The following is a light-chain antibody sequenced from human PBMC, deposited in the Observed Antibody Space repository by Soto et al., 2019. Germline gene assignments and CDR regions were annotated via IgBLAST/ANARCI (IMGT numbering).Light chain of an antibody. CDR2: EVN. CDR3: SSYTSSRTLEV. Sequence: QSVLTQPASVSGSPGQSITISCTGTSSDVGGYNYVSWYQQHPGKAPTLMIYEVNNRPSGVSDRFSGSKSGNTASLTISGLQAEDEAHYYCSSYTSSRTLEVFGTGTKLTVL. V-gene: IGLV2-14*01. J-gene: IGLJ1*01. CDR1: SSDVGGYNY.